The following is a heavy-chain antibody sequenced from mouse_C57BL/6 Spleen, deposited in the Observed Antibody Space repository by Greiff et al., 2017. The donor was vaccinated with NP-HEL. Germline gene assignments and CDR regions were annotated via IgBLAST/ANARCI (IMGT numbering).Heavy chain of an antibody. CDR3: ARAYYCGSSYDYFDY. CDR1: GYTFTSYW. Sequence: QVQLQQPGAELVRPGSSVKLSCKASGYTFTSYWMDWVKQRPGQGLEWIGNIYPSDSETHYNQKFKDKATLTVDKSSSTAYMQLSSLTSEDSAVYYCARAYYCGSSYDYFDYWGQGTTLTVSS. CDR2: IYPSDSET. V-gene: IGHV1-61*01. J-gene: IGHJ2*01. D-gene: IGHD1-1*01.